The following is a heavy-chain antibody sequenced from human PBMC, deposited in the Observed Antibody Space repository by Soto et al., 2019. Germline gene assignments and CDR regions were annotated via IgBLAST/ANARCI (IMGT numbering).Heavy chain of an antibody. CDR2: INWDGHKT. CDR3: VKGDDNGPFDR. Sequence: PGGSLRLSCVVSGFTFDDYTMYWVRQRPGKGLQWVSVINWDGHKTYYADSVRGRFTNSRDNRKNSLFLQMNSLRNDDTALYYCVKGDDNGPFDRWGPGTLVTVSS. J-gene: IGHJ4*02. V-gene: IGHV3-43*01. D-gene: IGHD2-8*01. CDR1: GFTFDDYT.